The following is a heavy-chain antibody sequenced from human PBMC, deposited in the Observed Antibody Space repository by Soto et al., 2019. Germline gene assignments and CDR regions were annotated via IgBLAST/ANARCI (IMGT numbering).Heavy chain of an antibody. V-gene: IGHV1-69*02. D-gene: IGHD5-18*01. J-gene: IGHJ6*03. Sequence: QVQLVQSGAEVKKPGSSVKVSCKASGGTFSSYTISWVRQAPGQGLEWMGRIIPILGIANYAQKFQGRVAITADKGTSTAYMELSSLGSEDTGVYYCAREASGYCYDNYYYYMDVWGKGTTVTLSS. CDR2: IIPILGIA. CDR3: AREASGYCYDNYYYYMDV. CDR1: GGTFSSYT.